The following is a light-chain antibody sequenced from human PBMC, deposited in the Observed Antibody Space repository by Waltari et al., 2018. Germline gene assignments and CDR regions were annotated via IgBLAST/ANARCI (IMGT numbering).Light chain of an antibody. Sequence: SALTQPDSVSGSTGQWITISCTGTGSDVGSYNLVSWYQQHPGKAPKLIIYEVNKRPSGVSKRFSASKSGNTASLTISGLQAEDESDFYCSSYAGSGTSVFGGGTKLTVL. V-gene: IGLV2-23*02. CDR2: EVN. J-gene: IGLJ3*02. CDR3: SSYAGSGTSV. CDR1: GSDVGSYNL.